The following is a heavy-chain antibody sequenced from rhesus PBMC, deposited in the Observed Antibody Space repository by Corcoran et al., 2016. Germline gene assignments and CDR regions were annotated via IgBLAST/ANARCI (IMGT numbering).Heavy chain of an antibody. V-gene: IGHV4-173*01. D-gene: IGHD7-45*01. Sequence: QLQLQESGPGLVKPSETLPLTCAVSGASISSKYWNWVRQPPGKGLEGIGRNSPSSGSTDYNPSLKSRVTISRDTSKNQFSLTLNSVTAADTAVYYCATQGLTDFDYWGQGLLVTVSS. J-gene: IGHJ4*01. CDR3: ATQGLTDFDY. CDR2: NSPSSGST. CDR1: GASISSKY.